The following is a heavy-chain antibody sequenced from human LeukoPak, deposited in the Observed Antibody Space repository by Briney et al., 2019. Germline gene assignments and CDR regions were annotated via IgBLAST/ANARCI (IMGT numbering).Heavy chain of an antibody. J-gene: IGHJ6*03. CDR1: GGSISSYY. Sequence: SETLSLTCTVSGGSISSYYWSWIRQPPGKGLEWIGYIYYSGSSNYNPSLKSRVTISVDTSKNQFSLKLSSVTAADTAVYYCARGANYYDSSGYWSYYYYMDVWGKGTTVTVSS. CDR3: ARGANYYDSSGYWSYYYYMDV. CDR2: IYYSGSS. D-gene: IGHD3-22*01. V-gene: IGHV4-59*12.